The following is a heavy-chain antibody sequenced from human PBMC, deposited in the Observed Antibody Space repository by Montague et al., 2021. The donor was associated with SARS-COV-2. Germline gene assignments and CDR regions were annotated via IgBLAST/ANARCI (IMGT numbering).Heavy chain of an antibody. CDR1: GFTFHEYA. CDR2: ISWSSGKI. CDR3: AKVGRDLFWFGELED. Sequence: SLRLSCAASGFTFHEYAIHWVRQAPGKGLEWVSGISWSSGKITYADSVKGRFTTSRDNADKSVSLQMNSLRVEDTAIYYCAKVGRDLFWFGELEDWGQGALVTVSS. V-gene: IGHV3-9*01. D-gene: IGHD3-10*01. J-gene: IGHJ4*02.